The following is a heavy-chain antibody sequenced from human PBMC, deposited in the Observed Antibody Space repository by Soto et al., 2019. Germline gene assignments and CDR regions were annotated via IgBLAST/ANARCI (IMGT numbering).Heavy chain of an antibody. CDR3: ATSLIAARGLSSWFDP. D-gene: IGHD6-6*01. Sequence: ASVKVSCKASGYTFTNYCIHWVRQAPGQRLEWMGWINPLNGDTKYSQKFQGRVTMTEDTSTDTAYMELSSLRSEDTAVYYCATSLIAARGLSSWFDPWGQGTLVTVSS. V-gene: IGHV1-3*01. CDR2: INPLNGDT. CDR1: GYTFTNYC. J-gene: IGHJ5*02.